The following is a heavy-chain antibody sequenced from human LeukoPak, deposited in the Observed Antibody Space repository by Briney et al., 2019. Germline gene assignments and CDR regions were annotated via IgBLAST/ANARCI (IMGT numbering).Heavy chain of an antibody. CDR1: GYSFTSYW. CDR3: ATSITLPGWFDP. D-gene: IGHD2/OR15-2a*01. V-gene: IGHV5-51*01. CDR2: IYPGDSDT. Sequence: GESLKISCKGSGYSFTSYWIGWVRQMPGKGLEWMGIIYPGDSDTRYSPSFQGQVTISADRSINTAYMQWSSLKASDTAIYYCATSITLPGWFDPWGQGTLVTVSS. J-gene: IGHJ5*02.